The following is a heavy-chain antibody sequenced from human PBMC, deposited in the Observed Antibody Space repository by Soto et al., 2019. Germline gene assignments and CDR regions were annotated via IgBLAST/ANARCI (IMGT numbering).Heavy chain of an antibody. J-gene: IGHJ6*02. CDR3: ACTPYYYDPEGYYYYGMDV. V-gene: IGHV4-59*01. CDR1: GGSISSYY. D-gene: IGHD3-22*01. CDR2: IYYSGST. Sequence: SETLSLTCTVSGGSISSYYWSWIRQPPGKGLEWIGYIYYSGSTNYNPSLKSRVTISVDTSKNQFSLKLSSVTAADTAVYYCACTPYYYDPEGYYYYGMDVWGQGTTVTVSS.